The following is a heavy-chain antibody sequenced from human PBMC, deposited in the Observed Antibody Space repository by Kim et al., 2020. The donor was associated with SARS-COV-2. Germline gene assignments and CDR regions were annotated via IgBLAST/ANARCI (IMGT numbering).Heavy chain of an antibody. CDR3: ARDLKGSYDFWSGYHFDY. CDR1: GYTFTNYG. CDR2: IIPYNGDT. V-gene: IGHV1-18*01. Sequence: ASVKVSCKASGYTFTNYGISWVRQAPGQGLEWLGWIIPYNGDTKYAQKVQDRVTLTTDTSTSTASMELRGLRSDDTDVYYCARDLKGSYDFWSGYHFDYW. J-gene: IGHJ4*01. D-gene: IGHD3-3*01.